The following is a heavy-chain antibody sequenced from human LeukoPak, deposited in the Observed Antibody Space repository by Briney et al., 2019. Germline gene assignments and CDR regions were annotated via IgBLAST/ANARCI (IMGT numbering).Heavy chain of an antibody. CDR3: VAYNSR. CDR1: EFTFSSYE. D-gene: IGHD3-22*01. CDR2: ISSSGSTT. J-gene: IGHJ4*02. Sequence: GGSLRLSCAASEFTFSSYEMNWVRQAPGKGLEWISYISSSGSTTYYADSVKGRFTISRDNAKSSLYLQMNSLRAEDTAIYFCVAYNSRWGQGTLVTVSS. V-gene: IGHV3-48*03.